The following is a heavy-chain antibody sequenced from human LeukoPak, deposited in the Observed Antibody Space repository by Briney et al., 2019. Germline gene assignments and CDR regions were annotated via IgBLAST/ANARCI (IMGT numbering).Heavy chain of an antibody. CDR3: AKGPQRGIAVAAILPGY. CDR1: GFTFSSYA. Sequence: PGGSLRLSCAASGFTFSSYAMSWVRQAPGKGLEWVSGISGSGGSTYYADSVEGRFTISRDNSKNTLYLQMSNLRAEDTAIYYCAKGPQRGIAVAAILPGYWGQGTLVTISS. CDR2: ISGSGGST. J-gene: IGHJ4*02. D-gene: IGHD6-19*01. V-gene: IGHV3-23*01.